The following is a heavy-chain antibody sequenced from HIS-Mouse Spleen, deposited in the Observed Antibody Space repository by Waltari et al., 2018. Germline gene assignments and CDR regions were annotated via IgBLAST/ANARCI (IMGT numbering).Heavy chain of an antibody. Sequence: QVTLRESGPALVKPTQTLTLTCTFSGFSLSTSGMCVSWIRQPPGKALEWLARIDWDDDKYYRTSLKTRLTNSKDTSKNQVVLTMTNMDPVDTATYYCARIAEGYSSGWYAFDYWGQGTLVTVSS. V-gene: IGHV2-70*15. CDR3: ARIAEGYSSGWYAFDY. D-gene: IGHD6-19*01. CDR2: IDWDDDK. J-gene: IGHJ4*02. CDR1: GFSLSTSGMC.